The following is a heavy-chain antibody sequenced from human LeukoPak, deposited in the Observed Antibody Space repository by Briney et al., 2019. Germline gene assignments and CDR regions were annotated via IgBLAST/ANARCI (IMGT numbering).Heavy chain of an antibody. V-gene: IGHV3-74*03. J-gene: IGHJ3*02. CDR3: AKLRFLEWSRDAFDI. D-gene: IGHD3-3*01. CDR1: GFTFSNYW. Sequence: GGSLRLSCAASGFTFSNYWMHWVRQAPGKGLVWVSRIDSDGRTTKYADSVRGRFTISRDNAKNTLYLQMNSLRAEDTAVYYCAKLRFLEWSRDAFDIWGQGTMVTVSS. CDR2: IDSDGRTT.